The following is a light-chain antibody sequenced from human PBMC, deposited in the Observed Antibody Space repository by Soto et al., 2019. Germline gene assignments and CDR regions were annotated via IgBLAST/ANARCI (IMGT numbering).Light chain of an antibody. CDR2: AAS. CDR1: QDISSS. Sequence: DIQLTQSPSFLSAAVGERVTITCRASQDISSSLSWHQQRPGKAPKLLIYAASTLQSAVPSRFSGSGSGTDFTLTINSLQPEDFATYYCQQLSIYPLTFGGGTKVEIK. V-gene: IGKV1-9*01. J-gene: IGKJ4*01. CDR3: QQLSIYPLT.